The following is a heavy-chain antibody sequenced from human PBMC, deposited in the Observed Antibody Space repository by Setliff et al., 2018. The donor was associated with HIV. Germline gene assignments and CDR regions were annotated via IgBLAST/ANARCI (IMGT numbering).Heavy chain of an antibody. CDR3: ARSPYFDVLTYYYPRYSFDF. CDR2: INPYNDYI. CDR1: GFKLINDS. D-gene: IGHD3-9*01. J-gene: IGHJ4*02. V-gene: IGHV1-18*01. Sequence: ASVKVSCKASGFKLINDSISWVRQAPGQGLEWMGWINPYNDYINYAEKFEGRVTMTIDTSTSTAYMELRSLRSDDTAAYYCARSPYFDVLTYYYPRYSFDFWGQGTLVTVSS.